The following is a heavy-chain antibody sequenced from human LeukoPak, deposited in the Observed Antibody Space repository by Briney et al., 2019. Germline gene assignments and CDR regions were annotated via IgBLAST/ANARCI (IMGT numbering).Heavy chain of an antibody. CDR1: GCTFSAYA. Sequence: GGSLRLSCAASGCTFSAYAMHWVCQAPGKGLEWVAVISYDGSNKYYADSVKGRFTISGDKSKDTLYLQMTSLRPEDTAVYYCARGPGPIAGAKNPFDIWGQGTMVTVSS. CDR2: ISYDGSNK. J-gene: IGHJ3*02. CDR3: ARGPGPIAGAKNPFDI. V-gene: IGHV3-30*01. D-gene: IGHD1-26*01.